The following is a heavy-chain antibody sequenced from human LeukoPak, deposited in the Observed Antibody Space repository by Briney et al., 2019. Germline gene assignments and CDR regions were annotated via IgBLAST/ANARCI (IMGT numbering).Heavy chain of an antibody. Sequence: ASVKVPCKASGYTFTNYDIRWVRQAPGQGLEWMGWISAYNGNTNYAQKLQGRVTMTTDTSTSTAYMELRSLRSDDTAVYYCARVVELELSFDYWGQGTLVTVSS. J-gene: IGHJ4*02. CDR1: GYTFTNYD. CDR2: ISAYNGNT. D-gene: IGHD1-7*01. CDR3: ARVVELELSFDY. V-gene: IGHV1-18*04.